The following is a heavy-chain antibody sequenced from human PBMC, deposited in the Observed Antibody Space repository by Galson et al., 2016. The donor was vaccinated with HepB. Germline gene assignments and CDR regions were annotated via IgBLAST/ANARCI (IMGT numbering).Heavy chain of an antibody. CDR1: GGSLSPNY. V-gene: IGHV4-59*01. Sequence: SETLSLTCTVSGGSLSPNYWSWVRQSPGKGLQWIGYIYYSGSPNYNPSLKSRATISVDTSKNEFSLKLSSVAAADTAVYYCARTNWFGELFDFWGQGTLVTVSS. J-gene: IGHJ4*02. D-gene: IGHD3-10*01. CDR2: IYYSGSP. CDR3: ARTNWFGELFDF.